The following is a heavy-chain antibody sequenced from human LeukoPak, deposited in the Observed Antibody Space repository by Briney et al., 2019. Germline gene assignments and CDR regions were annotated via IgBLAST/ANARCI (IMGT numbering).Heavy chain of an antibody. Sequence: ASAKVSCKASGYTFTVYYIHWVRQAPGQGREWMGWVNPRSGGTNYAQKFQGRVTMTRDTSISTAYMELSSLISDDTAVYYCARDIGDYYGSGSYWLLWGQGTLVTVSS. J-gene: IGHJ4*02. CDR1: GYTFTVYY. CDR2: VNPRSGGT. D-gene: IGHD3-10*01. CDR3: ARDIGDYYGSGSYWLL. V-gene: IGHV1-2*02.